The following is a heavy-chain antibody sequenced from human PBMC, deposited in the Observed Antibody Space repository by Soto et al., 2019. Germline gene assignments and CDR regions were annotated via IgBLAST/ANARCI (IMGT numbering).Heavy chain of an antibody. D-gene: IGHD3-22*01. J-gene: IGHJ3*02. CDR1: GYTFTGYY. Sequence: GASVKVSCKASGYTFTGYYMHWVRQAPGQGLEWMGWINPNSGGTNYAQKFQGWVTMTRDTSISTAYMELSRLRSDDTAVYYCARYYYDSSGPGSGAFDIWGQGTMVTVS. CDR2: INPNSGGT. CDR3: ARYYYDSSGPGSGAFDI. V-gene: IGHV1-2*04.